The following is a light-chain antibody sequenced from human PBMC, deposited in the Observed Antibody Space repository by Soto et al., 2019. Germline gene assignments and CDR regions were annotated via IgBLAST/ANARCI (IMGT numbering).Light chain of an antibody. CDR2: DDR. CDR1: DIGSKS. Sequence: SYVLTQPPSVSVAPGQTAMITCGGNDIGSKSVHWYQQRPGQAPVLVVYDDRDRPSGIPERFSGSNSGSTATLTISRVEAGDEADYYCQVWDRNNNHVLFGGGTKLTVL. V-gene: IGLV3-21*02. CDR3: QVWDRNNNHVL. J-gene: IGLJ3*02.